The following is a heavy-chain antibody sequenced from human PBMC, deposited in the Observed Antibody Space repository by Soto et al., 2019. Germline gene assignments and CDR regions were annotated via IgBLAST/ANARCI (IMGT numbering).Heavy chain of an antibody. CDR3: AREYDRDGMHL. D-gene: IGHD3-16*01. CDR1: GLTFSSYD. Sequence: GGSLRLSCAASGLTFSSYDMHWVRQATGKGLEWVSAISTDGDQYYPGSVKGRFTIDRENAKISLYLQMNSLRAGDTAVYYSAREYDRDGMHLWGQGTTVTVSS. CDR2: ISTDGDQ. J-gene: IGHJ6*02. V-gene: IGHV3-13*05.